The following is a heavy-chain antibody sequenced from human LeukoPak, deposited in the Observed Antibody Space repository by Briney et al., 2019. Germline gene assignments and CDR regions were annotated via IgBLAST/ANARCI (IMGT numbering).Heavy chain of an antibody. J-gene: IGHJ6*02. CDR3: TWNHDFYYRLDV. CDR1: GFTFTDAW. Sequence: TGGSLGLSCAASGFTFTDAWMSWVRQAPGEGLEWVGRIKSKGSGGTTDYAAPVKGRFTISRDDSKNTVYLEMNSLKTEDTAVYYCTWNHDFYYRLDVWGQGTTVTVSS. V-gene: IGHV3-15*01. D-gene: IGHD1-14*01. CDR2: IKSKGSGGTT.